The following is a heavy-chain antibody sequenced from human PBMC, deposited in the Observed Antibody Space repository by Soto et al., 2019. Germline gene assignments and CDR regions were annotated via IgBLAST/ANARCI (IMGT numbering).Heavy chain of an antibody. CDR2: ISYDGSNK. CDR3: AKDRAYCSSTSCPNYYYYGMDV. CDR1: GFTFSSYG. J-gene: IGHJ6*02. D-gene: IGHD2-2*01. Sequence: QVQLVESGGGVVQPGRSLRLSCAASGFTFSSYGMHWVRQAPGKGLEWVAGISYDGSNKYYADSVKGRFTISRDNSKNTLYLQMNSLRAEDTAVYYCAKDRAYCSSTSCPNYYYYGMDVWGQGTTVTVSS. V-gene: IGHV3-30*18.